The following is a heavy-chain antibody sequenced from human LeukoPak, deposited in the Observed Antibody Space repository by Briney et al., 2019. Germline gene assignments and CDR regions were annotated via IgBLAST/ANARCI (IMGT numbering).Heavy chain of an antibody. CDR1: GFTFTSSA. CDR2: IVVGSGNT. Sequence: SVKVSCKASGFTFTSSAMQWVRQARGQRLEWIGWIVVGSGNTNYAQRFQERVTITRDMSTSTAYMELSSLRSEDTAVFYCAASGYSYGYGMDYWGQGTLVTVSS. D-gene: IGHD5-18*01. J-gene: IGHJ4*02. CDR3: AASGYSYGYGMDY. V-gene: IGHV1-58*02.